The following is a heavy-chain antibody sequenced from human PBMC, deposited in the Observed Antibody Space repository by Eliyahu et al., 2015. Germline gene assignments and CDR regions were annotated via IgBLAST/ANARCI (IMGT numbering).Heavy chain of an antibody. Sequence: QVQLVQSGAEVKKPGASVKVSCKASGYTFTSSVISWVRQAPGQGLEWMGWISVYNGDTRYAQKLQGRVTMTTDTSTTTAYMELRSLRSDDTAVYYCATSVGSVQLTIPGEYWGQGTLVTVSS. CDR2: ISVYNGDT. J-gene: IGHJ4*02. V-gene: IGHV1-18*01. CDR3: ATSVGSVQLTIPGEY. CDR1: GYTFTSSV. D-gene: IGHD3-16*01.